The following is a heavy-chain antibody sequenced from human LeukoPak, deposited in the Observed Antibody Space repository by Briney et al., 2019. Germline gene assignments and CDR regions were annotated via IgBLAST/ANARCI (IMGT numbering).Heavy chain of an antibody. Sequence: PGRSLRLSCAASGFTFSSYAMHWVRQAPGKGLEWVAVIPYVGGNKYYADSVKGRFTISRDNSKNTLYLQMNSLRAEDTAVYYCARGMDGDYGDYDYYYYYYGMDVWGQGTTVTVSS. CDR1: GFTFSSYA. J-gene: IGHJ6*02. V-gene: IGHV3-30-3*01. D-gene: IGHD4-17*01. CDR2: IPYVGGNK. CDR3: ARGMDGDYGDYDYYYYYYGMDV.